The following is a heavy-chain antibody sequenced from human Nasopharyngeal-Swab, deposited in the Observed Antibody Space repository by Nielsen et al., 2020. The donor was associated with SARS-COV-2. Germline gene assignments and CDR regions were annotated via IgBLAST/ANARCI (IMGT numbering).Heavy chain of an antibody. V-gene: IGHV3-49*03. J-gene: IGHJ2*01. D-gene: IGHD2/OR15-2a*01. CDR1: GFTLGDYA. CDR3: TRFPMAVITNWYFDL. Sequence: GGSLRLSCTASGFTLGDYAMSWFRQAPGKGLEWVAFIRRTDYGGLTQYAASVRGRFTISRDDSKSIAYLEMNSLKIEDTGVYYCTRFPMAVITNWYFDLWGRGALVSVSS. CDR2: IRRTDYGGLT.